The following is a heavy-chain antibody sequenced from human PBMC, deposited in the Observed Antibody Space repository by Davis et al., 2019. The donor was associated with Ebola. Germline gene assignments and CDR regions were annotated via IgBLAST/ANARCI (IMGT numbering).Heavy chain of an antibody. V-gene: IGHV1-3*04. D-gene: IGHD3-10*01. CDR1: GYTFTSHA. J-gene: IGHJ6*03. Sequence: ASVKVSCKASGYTFTSHAVHWVRQAPGQRLEWMGWINTDNGDTHYSQKFQGRVTFTRDTSATTAYMELRSLRSEDTAVYYCARDATYYYGPVGYPYFYYYMDVWGEGTTVTVSS. CDR3: ARDATYYYGPVGYPYFYYYMDV. CDR2: INTDNGDT.